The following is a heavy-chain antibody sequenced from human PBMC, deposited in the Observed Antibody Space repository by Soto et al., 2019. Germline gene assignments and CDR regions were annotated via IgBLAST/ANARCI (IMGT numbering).Heavy chain of an antibody. CDR2: ISYDGSNE. D-gene: IGHD3-22*01. J-gene: IGHJ5*02. V-gene: IGHV3-30*18. CDR3: AKDSRFEAMILGWGVS. CDR1: GFTFSSYG. Sequence: QVQLVESGGGVVQPGRSLRLSCAASGFTFSSYGMHWVRQAPGKGLEWVAVISYDGSNEYYADSVKGRFTISRDNSKNMLYLQMNSLRAEDTAVYYCAKDSRFEAMILGWGVSWGQGTVVTVSS.